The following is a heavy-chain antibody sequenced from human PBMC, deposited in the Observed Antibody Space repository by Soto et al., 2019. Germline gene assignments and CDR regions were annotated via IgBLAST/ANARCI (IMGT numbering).Heavy chain of an antibody. J-gene: IGHJ4*02. Sequence: EVQLVESGGGLVKPGGSLRLSCAASGFTFSSYSMNWVRQAPGKGLEWVSSISSSSSYIYYADSVKGRFTISRDNAKNSLYLQMNSVRAEDTAVYYCARDEITYYYGSGRLDYWGQGTLVTVSS. CDR2: ISSSSSYI. CDR3: ARDEITYYYGSGRLDY. CDR1: GFTFSSYS. V-gene: IGHV3-21*01. D-gene: IGHD3-10*01.